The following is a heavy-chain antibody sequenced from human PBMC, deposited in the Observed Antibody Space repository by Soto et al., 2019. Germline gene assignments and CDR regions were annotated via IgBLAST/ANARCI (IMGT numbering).Heavy chain of an antibody. CDR1: GGSISSSSYY. J-gene: IGHJ5*02. Sequence: PSETLSLTCTVSGGSISSSSYYWGWIRQPPGKGLEWIGSIYYSGSTYYNPSLKSRVTISVDTSKNQFSLKLSSVTAADTAVYYCARELSMVRGVIKTNWFDPWGQGTLVTVSS. CDR2: IYYSGST. CDR3: ARELSMVRGVIKTNWFDP. V-gene: IGHV4-39*07. D-gene: IGHD3-10*01.